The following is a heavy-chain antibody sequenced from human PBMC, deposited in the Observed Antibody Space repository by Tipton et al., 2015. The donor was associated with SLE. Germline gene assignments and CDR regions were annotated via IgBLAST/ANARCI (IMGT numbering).Heavy chain of an antibody. V-gene: IGHV4-59*01. D-gene: IGHD1-26*01. CDR1: AGSISDYY. CDR2: IFYSGST. J-gene: IGHJ4*02. CDR3: AREERMGVTMGGFVH. Sequence: TLSLTCSVSAGSISDYYWSWIRQPPGKGLEWIGYIFYSGSTNYNPSLKRRVSISVDTSKNQFYLTLSSVTAADTAIYYCAREERMGVTMGGFVHWGQGTLVTVSS.